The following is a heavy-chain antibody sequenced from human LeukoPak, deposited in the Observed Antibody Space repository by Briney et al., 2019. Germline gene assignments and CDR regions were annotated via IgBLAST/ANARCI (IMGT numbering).Heavy chain of an antibody. CDR1: GYTFTSYG. CDR3: ARAGHNSDSGGYDC. V-gene: IGHV1-18*01. Sequence: GASVKVSCKASGYTFTSYGISWVRQAPGQGLEWMGWISAYNGNTNYAQKLQGRVTMTTDTSSSTAYVELSRLRSDDTAVYYCARAGHNSDSGGYDCWGQGTLVTVSS. J-gene: IGHJ4*02. CDR2: ISAYNGNT. D-gene: IGHD3-22*01.